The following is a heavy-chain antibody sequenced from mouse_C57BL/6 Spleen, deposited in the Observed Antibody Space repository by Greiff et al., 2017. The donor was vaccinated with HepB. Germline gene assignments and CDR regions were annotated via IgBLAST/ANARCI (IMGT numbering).Heavy chain of an antibody. CDR3: ARSDYDYDGYYFDY. J-gene: IGHJ2*01. CDR1: GYTFTSYG. D-gene: IGHD2-4*01. Sequence: VQLQQSGAELARPGASVKLSCKASGYTFTSYGISWVKQRTGQGLEWIGEIYPRCGNTYYNEKFKGKATLTADKSSSTAYMELRSLTSEDSAVYFCARSDYDYDGYYFDYWGQGTTLTVSS. V-gene: IGHV1-81*01. CDR2: IYPRCGNT.